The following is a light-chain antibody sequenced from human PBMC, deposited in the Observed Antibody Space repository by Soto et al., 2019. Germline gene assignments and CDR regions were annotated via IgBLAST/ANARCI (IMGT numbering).Light chain of an antibody. J-gene: IGKJ1*01. CDR3: QQRSNWPRT. CDR1: QSVSTT. Sequence: ESVLTHSQGTLSLSPGQRASLSCIAIQSVSTTVAWYHQKPGQAPRLLIYDVSNRATGIPARFSGSGSGTDFTLTISSLEPEDFAVYYCQQRSNWPRTFGQGTKVDI. CDR2: DVS. V-gene: IGKV3-11*01.